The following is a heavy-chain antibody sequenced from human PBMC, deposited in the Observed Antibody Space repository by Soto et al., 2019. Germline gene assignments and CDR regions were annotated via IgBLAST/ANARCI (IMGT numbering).Heavy chain of an antibody. CDR1: GGTFSSYA. D-gene: IGHD2-15*01. V-gene: IGHV1-69*01. CDR3: ARDRDCSGGSCYHAFDI. J-gene: IGHJ3*02. Sequence: QVQLVQSGAEVKKPGSSVKVSCKASGGTFSSYAISWVRQAPGQGLEWMGGIIPIFGTANYAQKFQGRVTITADESTSTAYMELSSLRSEDTAVYYCARDRDCSGGSCYHAFDIWGQGTVVTVSS. CDR2: IIPIFGTA.